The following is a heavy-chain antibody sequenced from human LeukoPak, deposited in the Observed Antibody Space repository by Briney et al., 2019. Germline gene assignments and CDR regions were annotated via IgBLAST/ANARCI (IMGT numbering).Heavy chain of an antibody. CDR3: ARAGYYDSSGYYAFDY. CDR1: GDSVSSNSAA. J-gene: IGHJ4*02. Sequence: SQTLSLTRAISGDSVSSNSAAWIWIGQSPSRGLEWLGRTYYRSKWSNDYAVSVKSRITINPDTSTNQFSLQLNSVPPEDTAVYYCARAGYYDSSGYYAFDYWGQGTLVTVSS. D-gene: IGHD3-22*01. CDR2: TYYRSKWSN. V-gene: IGHV6-1*01.